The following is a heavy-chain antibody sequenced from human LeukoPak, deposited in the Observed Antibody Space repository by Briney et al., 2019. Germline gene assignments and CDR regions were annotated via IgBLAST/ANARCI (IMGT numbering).Heavy chain of an antibody. J-gene: IGHJ4*02. Sequence: PGGSLRLSCAASGFTFSSYWMHWVRQPPGKGLVWVSRINSDGSSTSYADSVKGRFTISRVNAKDTLYLQMNSLRSEDTAVYYCARVEGSGIIDYWGQGTLVTVSS. CDR1: GFTFSSYW. D-gene: IGHD1-26*01. V-gene: IGHV3-74*01. CDR3: ARVEGSGIIDY. CDR2: INSDGSST.